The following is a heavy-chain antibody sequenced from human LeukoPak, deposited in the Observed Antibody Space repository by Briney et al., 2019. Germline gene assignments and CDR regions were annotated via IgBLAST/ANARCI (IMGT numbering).Heavy chain of an antibody. CDR1: GFTFSGHW. V-gene: IGHV3-7*05. D-gene: IGHD1-7*01. J-gene: IGHJ4*02. Sequence: GGSLRLSCAASGFTFSGHWMSWVRQAPGKGLEWVANIKHDGSEKYYVGSVKGRFTISRDNAKNSQYLQMNSLRAEDTAVYYCELYNWNSKRDLDYWGQGTLVTVSS. CDR3: ELYNWNSKRDLDY. CDR2: IKHDGSEK.